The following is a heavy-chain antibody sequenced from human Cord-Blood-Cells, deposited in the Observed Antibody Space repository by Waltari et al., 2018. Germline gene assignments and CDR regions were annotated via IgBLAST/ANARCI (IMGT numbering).Heavy chain of an antibody. J-gene: IGHJ3*02. CDR2: INPNSGGT. D-gene: IGHD2-15*01. V-gene: IGHV1-2*02. CDR3: ADINGDSGAFAI. Sequence: QVQLVKSGAEVKKPGASVKVSCKASGYTFTGYYMHWVRQAPGQGLKWMGWINPNSGGTNGAQKFEGRVTMTRDTCISTAYMELSRRRSDETAVNYCADINGDSGAFAIWGQGTMVTVSS. CDR1: GYTFTGYY.